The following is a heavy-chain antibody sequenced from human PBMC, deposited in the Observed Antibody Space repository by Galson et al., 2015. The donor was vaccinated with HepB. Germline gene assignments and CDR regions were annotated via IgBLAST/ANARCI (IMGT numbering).Heavy chain of an antibody. J-gene: IGHJ4*02. CDR1: GFSLSTNGVG. V-gene: IGHV2-5*02. CDR3: VRRATVTPVFSFDY. D-gene: IGHD4-17*01. CDR2: IYWDDDR. Sequence: PALVKPTQTLTLTCTFSGFSLSTNGVGVGWIRQPPGKALEWLALIYWDDDRRYSPSLKSRLSITKDTSKNQVVLTMTDMGPVDTATYFCVRRATVTPVFSFDYWGQGILVTVSS.